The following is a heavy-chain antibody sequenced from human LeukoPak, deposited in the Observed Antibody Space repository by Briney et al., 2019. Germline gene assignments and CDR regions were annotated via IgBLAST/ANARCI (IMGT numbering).Heavy chain of an antibody. Sequence: PGGSLRLSCEASGFTFSAYAMHWVRQAPGKGLEWVAFIRLDGSDKYYPDSVKGRFTISRDNSKNTVYLQMNSLRAEDTAVYYCARGKRDTAMVRGAFDIWGQGTMVTVSS. V-gene: IGHV3-30*02. CDR2: IRLDGSDK. CDR1: GFTFSAYA. J-gene: IGHJ3*02. CDR3: ARGKRDTAMVRGAFDI. D-gene: IGHD5-18*01.